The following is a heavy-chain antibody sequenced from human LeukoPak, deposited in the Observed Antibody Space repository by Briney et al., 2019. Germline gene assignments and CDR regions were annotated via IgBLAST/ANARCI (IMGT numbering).Heavy chain of an antibody. CDR2: IIPIFGTA. CDR3: ASGYLGRAGTTDRLDY. D-gene: IGHD4-17*01. J-gene: IGHJ4*02. Sequence: ASVKVSCKASGGTFSSYAISWVRQAPGQGLEWMGGIIPIFGTANYAQKFQGRVTMTTDTSTSTAYMELRSLRSDDTAVYYCASGYLGRAGTTDRLDYWGQGTLVTVSS. V-gene: IGHV1-69*05. CDR1: GGTFSSYA.